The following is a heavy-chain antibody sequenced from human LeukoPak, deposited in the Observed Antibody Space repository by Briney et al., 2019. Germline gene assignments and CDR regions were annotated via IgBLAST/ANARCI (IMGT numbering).Heavy chain of an antibody. V-gene: IGHV3-74*01. Sequence: GGSLRLSCAASGFTFSSYWMHWVRQAPGKGLVWVSRINSDGSSTSYADSVKGRFTISRDNAKNTLYLQMNSLRAEDTAVYYCARERGDLWSGYYTSLGYWGQGTLVTVSS. CDR1: GFTFSSYW. CDR3: ARERGDLWSGYYTSLGY. J-gene: IGHJ4*02. D-gene: IGHD3-3*01. CDR2: INSDGSST.